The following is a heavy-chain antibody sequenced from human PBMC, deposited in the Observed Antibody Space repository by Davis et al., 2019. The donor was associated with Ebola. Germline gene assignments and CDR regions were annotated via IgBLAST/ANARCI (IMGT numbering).Heavy chain of an antibody. CDR2: INPSGGST. D-gene: IGHD2-21*01. CDR3: ARGGVAYSDLDY. CDR1: GYTFTSYY. J-gene: IGHJ4*02. Sequence: AASVTVSCKASGYTFTSYYMHWLRQAPGQGLEWMGIINPSGGSTRYAQKLQGRVTMTRENSMGTAYMELSSLRSEETAVYFCARGGVAYSDLDYWGQGTLVAVSS. V-gene: IGHV1-46*01.